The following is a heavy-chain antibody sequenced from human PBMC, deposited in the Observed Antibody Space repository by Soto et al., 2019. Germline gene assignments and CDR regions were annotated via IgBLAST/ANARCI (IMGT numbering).Heavy chain of an antibody. CDR3: ARGGYVDTAMGRFDY. CDR1: GGPFSSYA. V-gene: IGHV1-69*13. CDR2: IIPIFGTA. Sequence: ASVKVSCKASGGPFSSYAIIWVRQAPGQGLEWMGGIIPIFGTANYAQKFQGRVTITADESTSTAYMELSSLRSEDTAVYYCARGGYVDTAMGRFDYWGQGTLVTVSS. J-gene: IGHJ4*02. D-gene: IGHD5-18*01.